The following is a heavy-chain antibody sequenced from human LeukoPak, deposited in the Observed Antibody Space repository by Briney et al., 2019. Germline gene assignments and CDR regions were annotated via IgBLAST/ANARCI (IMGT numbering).Heavy chain of an antibody. V-gene: IGHV3-23*01. CDR1: GFTFSPYG. J-gene: IGHJ3*02. CDR2: ISDNGGST. D-gene: IGHD6-13*01. CDR3: ARDWGEGGIYSTQSQGAFDI. Sequence: PGGSLRLSCAASGFTFSPYGMSWVRQAPGKGLEWVSAISDNGGSTYYADSVKGRFTISRDNSKNTLYLQMNSLRAEDTAVYYCARDWGEGGIYSTQSQGAFDIWGQGTMVTVSS.